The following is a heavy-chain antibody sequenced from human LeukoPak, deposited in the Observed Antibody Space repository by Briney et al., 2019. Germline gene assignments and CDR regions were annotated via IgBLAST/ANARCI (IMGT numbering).Heavy chain of an antibody. V-gene: IGHV3-21*01. CDR3: ARVRRTYYDFWSGYFGKGMDV. Sequence: GGSLRLSCAASGFTFSSYAVTWVRQAPGKGREWVSSISSSSSYIYYADSVKGRFTISRDNAKNSLYLQMNSLRAEDTAVYYCARVRRTYYDFWSGYFGKGMDVWGQGTTVTVSS. CDR1: GFTFSSYA. J-gene: IGHJ6*02. D-gene: IGHD3-3*01. CDR2: ISSSSSYI.